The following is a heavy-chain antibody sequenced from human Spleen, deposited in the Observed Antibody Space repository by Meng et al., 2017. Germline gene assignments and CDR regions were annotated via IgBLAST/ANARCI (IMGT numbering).Heavy chain of an antibody. CDR1: GFTFSNAW. CDR3: SGHVHN. Sequence: GESLKISCAASGFTFSNAWMTWVRQAPGKGLEWIGRMKSNVDGGTVDYAAAVKGRFFISREDSENTFYLQMNSLKTEDTAVYYSSGHVHNWGHGTLVTVSS. CDR2: MKSNVDGGTV. J-gene: IGHJ4*01. D-gene: IGHD3-16*01. V-gene: IGHV3-15*01.